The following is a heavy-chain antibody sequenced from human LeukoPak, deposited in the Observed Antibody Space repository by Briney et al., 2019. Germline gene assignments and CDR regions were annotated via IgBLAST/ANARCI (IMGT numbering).Heavy chain of an antibody. D-gene: IGHD1-1*01. J-gene: IGHJ5*02. CDR2: GYFSGSA. CDR3: ARGIGAPDGSGFDP. V-gene: IGHV4-30-4*07. CDR1: GDSISSGGYS. Sequence: SETLSLTCAVSGDSISSGGYSWNWIRQPPGKRLEWIGYGYFSGSAYYNPSLKSRVTMSLDTSKNQLSLKLTSVTAADTAVYYCARGIGAPDGSGFDPWGQGTLVTVSS.